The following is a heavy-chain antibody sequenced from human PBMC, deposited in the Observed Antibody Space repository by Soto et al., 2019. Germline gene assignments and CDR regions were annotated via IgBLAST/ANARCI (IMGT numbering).Heavy chain of an antibody. CDR2: TSYDGSNK. V-gene: IGHV3-30*19. CDR3: ARWGTTGGLDV. CDR1: GFTFRSFV. J-gene: IGHJ4*02. Sequence: QVQLVESGGGVVQPGTSLRLSCVGSGFTFRSFVIHWVRQAPGKGPEWVALTSYDGSNKYYDDSVKGRFTISRDNSRNTVDLPMDSLRLEDTALYYCARWGTTGGLDVWGQGTLVSVSS. D-gene: IGHD3-16*01.